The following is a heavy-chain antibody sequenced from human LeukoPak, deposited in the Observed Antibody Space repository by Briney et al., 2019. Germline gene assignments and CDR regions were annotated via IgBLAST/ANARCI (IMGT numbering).Heavy chain of an antibody. J-gene: IGHJ6*03. CDR2: INPSGGST. CDR3: ARGIVRGGSYLGYYYYYMDV. CDR1: GYTFTSYY. V-gene: IGHV1-46*01. Sequence: ASVKVSCKASGYTFTSYYMHWVRQAPGQGLEWMGIINPSGGSTSYAQKFQGRVTITADESTSTAYMELSSLRSEDTAVYYCARGIVRGGSYLGYYYYYMDVWGKGTTVTISS. D-gene: IGHD3-10*01.